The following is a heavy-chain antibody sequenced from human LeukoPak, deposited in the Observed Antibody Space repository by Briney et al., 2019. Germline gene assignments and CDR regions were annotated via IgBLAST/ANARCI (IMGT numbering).Heavy chain of an antibody. V-gene: IGHV3-30*03. CDR1: GFTFSSYG. D-gene: IGHD3-3*01. J-gene: IGHJ4*02. CDR2: ISYDGSNK. Sequence: GGSLRLSCAASGFTFSSYGMHWVRQAPGKGLEWVAVISYDGSNKYYADSVKGRFTISRDNSKNTLYVQMNSLRPEDTAVYYCATSQKEEVRFLGWFGPFDYWGQGTLVTVSS. CDR3: ATSQKEEVRFLGWFGPFDY.